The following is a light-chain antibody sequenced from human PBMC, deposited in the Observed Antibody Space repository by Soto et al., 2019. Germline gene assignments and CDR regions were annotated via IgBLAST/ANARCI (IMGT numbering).Light chain of an antibody. CDR2: GEA. CDR1: QGISNF. J-gene: IGKJ1*01. V-gene: IGKV1-27*01. Sequence: DIQMTQSPSSLSASVGDRVTITCRASQGISNFLAWYQQRPGKVPQLLIFGEATLQSGVPSRFSGSGSGTDFTLTISSLQPEDVATYFCQKYDFATWTFGQGTKVEIK. CDR3: QKYDFATWT.